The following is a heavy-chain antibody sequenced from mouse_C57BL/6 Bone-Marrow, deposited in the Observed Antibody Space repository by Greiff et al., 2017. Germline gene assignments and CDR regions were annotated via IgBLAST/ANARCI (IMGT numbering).Heavy chain of an antibody. J-gene: IGHJ1*03. CDR1: GYTFTDYN. Sequence: VQLQQSGPELVKPGASVKIPCKASGYTFTDYNMDWVKQSHGKSLEWIGDINPNNGGTIYNQKFKGKATLTVDKSSSTAYMELRSLTSEDTAVYYCARNDGYYLTIYWYFDVWGTGTTVTVSS. CDR3: ARNDGYYLTIYWYFDV. D-gene: IGHD2-3*01. V-gene: IGHV1-18*01. CDR2: INPNNGGT.